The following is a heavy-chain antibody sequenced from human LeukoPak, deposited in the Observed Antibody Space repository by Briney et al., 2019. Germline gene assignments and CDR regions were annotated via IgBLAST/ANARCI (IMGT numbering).Heavy chain of an antibody. Sequence: VSVKVSCKASGYTFTSYYMHWVRQAPRQGLEWMGIINPSGGSTSYAQKFQGRVTMTRDTSTSTVYMELSSLRSEDTAVYYCARVVGIAAAGRTTANFDYWGQGTLVTVSS. CDR2: INPSGGST. D-gene: IGHD6-13*01. V-gene: IGHV1-46*01. J-gene: IGHJ4*02. CDR1: GYTFTSYY. CDR3: ARVVGIAAAGRTTANFDY.